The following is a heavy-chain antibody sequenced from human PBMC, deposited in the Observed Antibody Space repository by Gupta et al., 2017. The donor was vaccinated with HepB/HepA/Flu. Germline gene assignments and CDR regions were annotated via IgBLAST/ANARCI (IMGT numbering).Heavy chain of an antibody. CDR3: AKDRFASMAPRHGMDV. CDR2: ISGSGVNT. Sequence: DVQLLESGGGWVQPGGSLRLSCAASGFTFSSYAMRWVRQAPGKGLEWVSTISGSGVNTYYADSVKGRFTISRDNSQSTLYLQMNTLRAVDMAVYYCAKDRFASMAPRHGMDVWGQGTTVTVSS. J-gene: IGHJ6*02. D-gene: IGHD3-10*01. CDR1: GFTFSSYA. V-gene: IGHV3-23*01.